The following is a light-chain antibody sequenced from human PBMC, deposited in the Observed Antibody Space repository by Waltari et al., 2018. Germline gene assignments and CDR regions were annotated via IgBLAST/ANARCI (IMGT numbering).Light chain of an antibody. CDR3: QQSYSTPYT. Sequence: IQMTQSPSSLSASIGDRITITCRASRTVSDYLNWYQQKPGRAPNLLIYAASSLQSGVPSRFSGSGSGTDFTLTISSLQPEDFATYYCQQSYSTPYTFGQGTKLEIK. V-gene: IGKV1-39*01. J-gene: IGKJ2*01. CDR1: RTVSDY. CDR2: AAS.